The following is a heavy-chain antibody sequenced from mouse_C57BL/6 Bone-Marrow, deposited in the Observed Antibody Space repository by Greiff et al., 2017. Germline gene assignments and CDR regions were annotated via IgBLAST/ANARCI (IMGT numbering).Heavy chain of an antibody. CDR3: ARSSDYGYYFDY. CDR1: GYTFTSYW. D-gene: IGHD2-4*01. Sequence: VKLKQPGAELVKPGASVKLSCKASGYTFTSYWMQWVKQRPGQGLEWIGEIDPSDSYTNYNQKFKGKATLTVDTSSSTAYMQLSSLTSEDSAVYYCARSSDYGYYFDYWGQGTTLTVSS. V-gene: IGHV1-50*01. J-gene: IGHJ2*01. CDR2: IDPSDSYT.